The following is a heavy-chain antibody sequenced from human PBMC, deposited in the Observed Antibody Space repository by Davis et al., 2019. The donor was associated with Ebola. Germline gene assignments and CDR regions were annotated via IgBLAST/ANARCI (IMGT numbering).Heavy chain of an antibody. V-gene: IGHV1-69*13. CDR2: IIPIFGTA. J-gene: IGHJ5*02. CDR1: GGTFSSYA. CDR3: VRRTEPRTPVLT. D-gene: IGHD3-9*01. Sequence: SVKVSCKASGGTFSSYAISWVRQAPGQGLEWMGGIIPIFGTANYAQKFQGRVTITADESTSTAYMELSSLRSEDTAVYYCVRRTEPRTPVLTWGQGTLVTVSS.